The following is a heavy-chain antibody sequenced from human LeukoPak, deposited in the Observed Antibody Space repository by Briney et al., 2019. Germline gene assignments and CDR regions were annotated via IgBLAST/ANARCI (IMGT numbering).Heavy chain of an antibody. Sequence: PGGSLRLSCAASGFTVSSNYMSWVRHAPGKGLEWVSVIYSGGSTYYADSVKGRFTISRDNSKNTLYLQMNSLRAEDTAVYYCAKDHLPGIVVADRDYWGQGTLVTVSS. CDR3: AKDHLPGIVVADRDY. D-gene: IGHD6-19*01. V-gene: IGHV3-53*01. J-gene: IGHJ4*02. CDR2: IYSGGST. CDR1: GFTVSSNY.